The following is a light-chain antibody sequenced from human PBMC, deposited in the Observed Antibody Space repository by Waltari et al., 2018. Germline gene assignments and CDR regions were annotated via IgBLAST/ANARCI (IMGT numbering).Light chain of an antibody. Sequence: QSVLTQPPSVSGAPGQSVTISCTGSTSNIGAGSDVHWYQQIPGAAPKFLIYRGDNRPSGVPGRFSGSKSGTSASLSVTGLHVEDEADYFCQSFDRDLNAVLFGGGTKLTVL. V-gene: IGLV1-40*01. J-gene: IGLJ2*01. CDR1: TSNIGAGSD. CDR2: RGD. CDR3: QSFDRDLNAVL.